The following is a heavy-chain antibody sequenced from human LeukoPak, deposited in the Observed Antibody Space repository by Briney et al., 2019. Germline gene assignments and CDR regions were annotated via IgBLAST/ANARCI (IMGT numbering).Heavy chain of an antibody. J-gene: IGHJ4*02. D-gene: IGHD3-22*01. CDR1: GFTFSSYA. CDR2: ISGSGGST. CDR3: AKSTVRLNPPY. V-gene: IGHV3-23*01. Sequence: GGSLRLSCAASGFTFSSYATSWVRQAPGKGLEWVSAISGSGGSTYYADSVKGRFTISRDNSKSTLYLQMNSLRAEDTAVYYCAKSTVRLNPPYWGQGTLVTVSS.